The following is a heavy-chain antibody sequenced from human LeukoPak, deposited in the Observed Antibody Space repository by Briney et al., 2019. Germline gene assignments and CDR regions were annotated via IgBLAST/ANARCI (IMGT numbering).Heavy chain of an antibody. Sequence: SEALSLTCTVSGGSIISSNYYWGWIRQPPGKGLEWIGNIYYTGSTYYNPSLKSRVTISVDTSKNQFSLKVSSVTAADTAVYYCARHIGGRYYYYYMDVWGKGTTVTISS. CDR1: GGSIISSNYY. D-gene: IGHD3-16*02. J-gene: IGHJ6*03. CDR3: ARHIGGRYYYYYMDV. CDR2: IYYTGST. V-gene: IGHV4-39*01.